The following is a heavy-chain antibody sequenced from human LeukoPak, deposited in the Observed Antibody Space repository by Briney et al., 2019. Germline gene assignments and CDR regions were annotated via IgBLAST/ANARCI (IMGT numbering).Heavy chain of an antibody. CDR2: IYHSGST. J-gene: IGHJ3*01. CDR3: VRALGPPDCFDL. V-gene: IGHV4-4*02. Sequence: PSGTLSLTCTASGDSISSSSWWSWVRQPPGKGLEWIGEIYHSGSTNYNPSLKSRVTISVDKSKNQFSLKLSCVTAADTAVYYCVRALGPPDCFDLWGQGTMVPVSS. D-gene: IGHD1-14*01. CDR1: GDSISSSSW.